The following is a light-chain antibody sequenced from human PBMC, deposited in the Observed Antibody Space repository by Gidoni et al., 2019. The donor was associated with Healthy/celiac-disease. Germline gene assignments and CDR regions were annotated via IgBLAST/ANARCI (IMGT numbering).Light chain of an antibody. CDR3: QQYGSAPTWT. V-gene: IGKV3-20*01. Sequence: ELVLTQSPGTLSLSPGERATLSCRASQSVSSSYLAWYQQKPGQAPRLLIYGASSRDTGIPDRFSGSGSGTDFTLTISRLEPEDFAVYYCQQYGSAPTWTFGQGTKVEIK. J-gene: IGKJ1*01. CDR2: GAS. CDR1: QSVSSSY.